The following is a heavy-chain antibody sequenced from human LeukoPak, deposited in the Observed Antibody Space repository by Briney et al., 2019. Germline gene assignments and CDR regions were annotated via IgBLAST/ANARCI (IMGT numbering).Heavy chain of an antibody. D-gene: IGHD1-26*01. CDR3: ARFPPRLVGPTPDAFDI. CDR1: GGSFSGYY. Sequence: PSETLSLTCAVYGGSFSGYYWSWIRQPPGKGLEWLGYIYYSGSTNYNPSLRSRVTISVDTSKNQFSLRLSSLTAADTAVYYCARFPPRLVGPTPDAFDIWGQGTMVTVSS. V-gene: IGHV4-59*01. CDR2: IYYSGST. J-gene: IGHJ3*02.